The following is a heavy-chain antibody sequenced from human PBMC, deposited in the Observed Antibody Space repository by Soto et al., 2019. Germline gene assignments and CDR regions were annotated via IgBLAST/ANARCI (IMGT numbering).Heavy chain of an antibody. J-gene: IGHJ2*01. CDR2: IDSDAST. CDR3: VKDDRILGRRYFDL. D-gene: IGHD2-15*01. V-gene: IGHV3-23*01. Sequence: PGGSLRLSCAASGFSFSSYAMTWVRQAPGKGLEWVSAIDSDASTYYADSVKGRFTISRDKSKGTLYLQISSLRAEDTAVYYCVKDDRILGRRYFDLWGRGTLVTVSS. CDR1: GFSFSSYA.